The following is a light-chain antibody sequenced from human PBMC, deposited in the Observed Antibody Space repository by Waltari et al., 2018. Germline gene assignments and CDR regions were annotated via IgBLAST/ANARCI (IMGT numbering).Light chain of an antibody. Sequence: QSALTHPASGSWPPGHSIPFPSTLTRSYFWIFYPASWYQQHPSNAPNLLIYEVSQRPSGVSNRFSGSKSGTTASLTVSGLQAEDEAIYFCCSYAGDRSVLFGGGTKLTVL. CDR1: RSYFWIFYP. CDR3: CSYAGDRSVL. J-gene: IGLJ2*01. CDR2: EVS. V-gene: IGLV2-23*02.